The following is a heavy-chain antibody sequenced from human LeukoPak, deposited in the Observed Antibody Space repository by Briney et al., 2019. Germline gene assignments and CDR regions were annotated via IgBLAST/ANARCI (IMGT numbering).Heavy chain of an antibody. CDR2: ISSSGSTI. Sequence: PGGSLRLSCAASGFTVSSNYMSWVRQAPGEGLEWVSYISSSGSTIYYADSVKGRFSISRDNAKNSLYLQMNSLRAEDTAVYYCARDPVAGAYYMDVWGKGTTVTVSS. J-gene: IGHJ6*03. CDR3: ARDPVAGAYYMDV. V-gene: IGHV3-11*04. CDR1: GFTVSSNY. D-gene: IGHD6-19*01.